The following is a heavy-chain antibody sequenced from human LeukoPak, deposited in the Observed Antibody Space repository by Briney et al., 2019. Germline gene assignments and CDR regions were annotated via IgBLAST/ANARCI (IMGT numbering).Heavy chain of an antibody. CDR1: GFTFSSYA. V-gene: IGHV3-23*01. CDR3: AKDSLYSSSWEGEYFQH. J-gene: IGHJ1*01. CDR2: ISGSGGST. Sequence: GGSLRLSCAASGFTFSSYAMSWVRQAPGKGLEWVSAISGSGGSTYYADSVKGRFTISRDNFKNTLYLQMNSLRAEDTAVYYCAKDSLYSSSWEGEYFQHWGQGTLVTVSS. D-gene: IGHD6-13*01.